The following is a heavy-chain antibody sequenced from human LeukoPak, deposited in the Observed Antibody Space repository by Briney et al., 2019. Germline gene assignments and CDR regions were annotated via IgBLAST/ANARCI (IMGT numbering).Heavy chain of an antibody. J-gene: IGHJ5*02. CDR2: IYYSGSS. Sequence: SETLSLTCTVSGGSVSSSSYYWSWIRQPPGKGLEWIGYIYYSGSSNYNPSLKSRVTISVDTSKNQFSLMLSSVTAADTAVYYCAGAVRSYNWFDPWGQGTLVTVSS. V-gene: IGHV4-61*01. CDR1: GGSVSSSSYY. D-gene: IGHD6-19*01. CDR3: AGAVRSYNWFDP.